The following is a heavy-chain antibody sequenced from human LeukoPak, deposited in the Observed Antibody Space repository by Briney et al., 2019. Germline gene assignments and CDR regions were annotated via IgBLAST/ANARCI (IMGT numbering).Heavy chain of an antibody. CDR2: INAGNGNT. V-gene: IGHV1-3*01. Sequence: ASVKVSCKASGYSFTDYAMHWVRQAPGQRLEWMGWINAGNGNTKYSQKFQGRVTITRDTSASTAYMELSSLRSEDTAVYYCARELGRRAYCGGDCYSSPSYWGQGTLVTVSS. D-gene: IGHD2-21*02. CDR3: ARELGRRAYCGGDCYSSPSY. J-gene: IGHJ4*02. CDR1: GYSFTDYA.